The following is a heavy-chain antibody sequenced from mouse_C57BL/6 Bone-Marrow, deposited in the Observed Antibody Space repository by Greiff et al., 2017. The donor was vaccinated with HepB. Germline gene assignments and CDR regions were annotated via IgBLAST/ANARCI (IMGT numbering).Heavy chain of an antibody. CDR1: GYAFTNYL. V-gene: IGHV1-54*01. J-gene: IGHJ1*03. D-gene: IGHD4-1*01. Sequence: VQLQQSGAELVRPGPSVKVSCKASGYAFTNYLIEWVKQRPGQGLEWIGVINPGSGGTNYNEKFKGKATLTADKSSSTAYMQLSSLTSEDSAVYFCARDWGNWYFDVWGTGTTVTVSS. CDR3: ARDWGNWYFDV. CDR2: INPGSGGT.